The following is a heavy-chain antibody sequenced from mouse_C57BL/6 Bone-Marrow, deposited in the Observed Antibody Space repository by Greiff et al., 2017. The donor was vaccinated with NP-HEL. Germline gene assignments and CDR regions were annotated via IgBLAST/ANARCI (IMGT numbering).Heavy chain of an antibody. CDR1: GYTFTDYY. J-gene: IGHJ2*01. V-gene: IGHV1-26*01. Sequence: EVQLQQSGPELVKPGASVKISCKASGYTFTDYYMNWVKQSHGKSLEWIGDINPNNGGTSYNQKFKGKATLTVDKSSSTAYMELRSLTSEDSAVYYCAREPYYDHDYFDYWGQGTTLTVSS. CDR3: AREPYYDHDYFDY. CDR2: INPNNGGT. D-gene: IGHD1-1*02.